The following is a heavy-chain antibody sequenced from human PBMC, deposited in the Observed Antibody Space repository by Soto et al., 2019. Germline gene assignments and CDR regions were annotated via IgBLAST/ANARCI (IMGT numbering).Heavy chain of an antibody. D-gene: IGHD4-4*01. V-gene: IGHV3-30*03. CDR2: ISYDGSNK. Sequence: ESGGGVVQPGRSLRLSCAASGFTFSSYGMHWVRQAPGKGLEWVAVISYDGSNKYYADSVKGRFTISRDNSKNTLYLQMNSLRAEDTAVYYCATDLRRDYTDYYYGMDVWGQGTTVTVSS. CDR1: GFTFSSYG. J-gene: IGHJ6*02. CDR3: ATDLRRDYTDYYYGMDV.